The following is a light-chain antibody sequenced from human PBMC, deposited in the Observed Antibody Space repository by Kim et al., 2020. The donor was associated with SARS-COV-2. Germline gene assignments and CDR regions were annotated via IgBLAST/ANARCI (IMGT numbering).Light chain of an antibody. CDR1: PRDVGGHNY. V-gene: IGLV2-14*04. J-gene: IGLJ2*01. CDR2: DVR. CDR3: SSYTSSITVV. Sequence: QQITYSCTRPPRDVGGHNYVSWYQQHRRTALQLMFYDVRKRPSRVSNLSSGSTSGNTSSLTSSWLKVEDEADYYCSSYTSSITVVFGGGTKLTVL.